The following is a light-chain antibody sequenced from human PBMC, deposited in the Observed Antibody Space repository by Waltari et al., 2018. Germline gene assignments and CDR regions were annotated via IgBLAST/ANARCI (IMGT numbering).Light chain of an antibody. V-gene: IGLV2-23*02. Sequence: QSALTQPASVSASPGQSITISCTGTTSDVGAYNAVSWYQQYPGKAPKLIIYDVTKRPSGVAKRFSGAKSATTASLTSAGLRAEDEAEYHCCSYAGYSTFVFGSGTKVTVL. CDR3: CSYAGYSTFV. J-gene: IGLJ6*01. CDR2: DVT. CDR1: TSDVGAYNA.